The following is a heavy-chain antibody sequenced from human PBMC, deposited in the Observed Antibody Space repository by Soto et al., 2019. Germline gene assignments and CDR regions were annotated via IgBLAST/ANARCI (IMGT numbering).Heavy chain of an antibody. J-gene: IGHJ4*02. V-gene: IGHV3-23*01. D-gene: IGHD3-16*01. Sequence: GGSLRLSCTASGFPFSHYAMNWVRQGPGTRLEWVADISGSGDSARYADSVRGRFTISRDDAKNSVYLQIDSLRDEDTALYYCSRSPEVGVRGAYWGQGTLVTVSS. CDR3: SRSPEVGVRGAY. CDR1: GFPFSHYA. CDR2: ISGSGDSA.